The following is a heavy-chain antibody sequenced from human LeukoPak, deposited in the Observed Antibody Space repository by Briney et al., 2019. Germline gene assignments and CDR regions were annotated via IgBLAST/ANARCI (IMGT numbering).Heavy chain of an antibody. CDR1: GGSISSGDYY. V-gene: IGHV4-30-4*01. Sequence: SQTLSLTCTVSGGSISSGDYYWSWIRQPPGKGLEWIGYIYYSGSTYYNPSLKSRVTMSIDTSKKQFSLRLHSVTAADTAVYYCATYDQQLAFDNWGQGTLVTVSS. D-gene: IGHD6-13*01. J-gene: IGHJ4*02. CDR2: IYYSGST. CDR3: ATYDQQLAFDN.